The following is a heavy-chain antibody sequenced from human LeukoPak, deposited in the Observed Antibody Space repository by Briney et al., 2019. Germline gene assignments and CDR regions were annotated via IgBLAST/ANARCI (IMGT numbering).Heavy chain of an antibody. Sequence: ASVKVTCKASGYTFTSYYMHWVRQAPGQGLEWMGIINPSGGSTSYAQKFQGRVTMTRDMSTSTVYMELSSLRSEDTAVYYCARVFAAAGRGFDPWGQGTLVTVSS. J-gene: IGHJ5*02. CDR2: INPSGGST. CDR1: GYTFTSYY. CDR3: ARVFAAAGRGFDP. V-gene: IGHV1-46*01. D-gene: IGHD6-13*01.